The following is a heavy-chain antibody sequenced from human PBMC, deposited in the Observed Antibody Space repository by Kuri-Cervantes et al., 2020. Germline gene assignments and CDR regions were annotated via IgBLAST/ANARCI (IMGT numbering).Heavy chain of an antibody. CDR3: AVNEVDTAMVVL. CDR2: IIPIFGTA. V-gene: IGHV1-69*05. CDR1: GGTFSSYA. D-gene: IGHD5-18*01. J-gene: IGHJ4*02. Sequence: SVKVSCKASGGTFSSYAISWVRQAPGQGLEWMGGIIPIFGTANYAQKFQGRVTMTRNTSISTAYMELSSLRSEDTAVYYCAVNEVDTAMVVLWGQGTLVTVSS.